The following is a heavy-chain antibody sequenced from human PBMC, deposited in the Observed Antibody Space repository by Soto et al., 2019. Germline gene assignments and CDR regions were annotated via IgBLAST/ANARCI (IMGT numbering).Heavy chain of an antibody. V-gene: IGHV2-26*01. CDR2: ILSNDEE. CDR3: ARIRGYCRGGSGYFYYFAMDV. Sequence: QVTLKESGPVLVKPTETLTLTCTVSGFSLSDADVGVAWIRQPPGKALEWLAHILSNDEEVFSSFLRTRLTIFKDTSRSKVVLTMSNMEPVDTATYYCARIRGYCRGGSGYFYYFAMDVWGQGTTVTVS. CDR1: GFSLSDADVG. D-gene: IGHD2-15*01. J-gene: IGHJ6*02.